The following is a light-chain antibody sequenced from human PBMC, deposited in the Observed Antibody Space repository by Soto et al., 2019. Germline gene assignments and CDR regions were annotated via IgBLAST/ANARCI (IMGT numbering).Light chain of an antibody. CDR2: DVS. CDR1: SSDVGGYNY. Sequence: QSALTQPASVSGSPGQSITISCTGTSSDVGGYNYVSWYQQHPDKAPKLMIYDVSNRPSGVSNRFSGSKSGNTASLTISGLQAEDEADYYCSSYTSSSTFHVVFGGGTKLTVL. J-gene: IGLJ2*01. CDR3: SSYTSSSTFHVV. V-gene: IGLV2-14*01.